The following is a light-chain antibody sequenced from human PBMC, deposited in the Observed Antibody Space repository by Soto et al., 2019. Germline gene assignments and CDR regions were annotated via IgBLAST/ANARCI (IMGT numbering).Light chain of an antibody. CDR2: AAS. J-gene: IGKJ5*01. CDR3: QQSYSTPPMT. CDR1: QSISSY. Sequence: DIQMTQSPSSLSASVGDRVTITCRASQSISSYLNWYQQKPGKAPKLLINAASSLQSGVPSRFSGSGSGTDFTLTISSLQPEDFATYYCQQSYSTPPMTFGQGTRLEIK. V-gene: IGKV1-39*01.